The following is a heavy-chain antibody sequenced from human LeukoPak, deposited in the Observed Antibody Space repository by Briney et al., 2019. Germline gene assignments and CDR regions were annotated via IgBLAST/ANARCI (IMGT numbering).Heavy chain of an antibody. D-gene: IGHD3-22*01. V-gene: IGHV3-53*01. CDR3: ARVIKYYYDSSGYPGRTDAFDI. J-gene: IGHJ3*02. CDR1: GFTVSSNY. Sequence: PGGSLRLSCAASGFTVSSNYMSWVRQAPGKGLEWVSVIYSGGSTYYADSVKGRFTISRDNSKNTLYLQMNSLRAEDTAVYYCARVIKYYYDSSGYPGRTDAFDIWGQGTMVTVSS. CDR2: IYSGGST.